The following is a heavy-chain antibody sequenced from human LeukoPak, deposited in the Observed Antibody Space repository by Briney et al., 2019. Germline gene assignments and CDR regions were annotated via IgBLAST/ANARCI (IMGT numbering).Heavy chain of an antibody. J-gene: IGHJ4*02. Sequence: SETLSLTCTVSGGSISSYYWSWIRQPPGKGLEWIGYIYYSGSTNYNPSLKSRVTTSVDTSKNQFSLKLSSVTAADTAVYYCARVLWFGEFHYYFDYWGQGTLVTVSS. V-gene: IGHV4-59*01. CDR2: IYYSGST. D-gene: IGHD3-10*01. CDR3: ARVLWFGEFHYYFDY. CDR1: GGSISSYY.